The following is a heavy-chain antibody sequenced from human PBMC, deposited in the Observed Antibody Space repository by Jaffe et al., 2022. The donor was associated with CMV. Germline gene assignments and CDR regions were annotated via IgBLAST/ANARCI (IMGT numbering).Heavy chain of an antibody. CDR2: IYYSGST. Sequence: QVQLQESGPGLVKPSETLSLTCTVSGGSISSYYWSWIRQPPGKGLEWIGYIYYSGSTNYNPSLKSRVTISVDTSKNQFSLKLSSVTAADTAVYYCARGPNYVWGSPIAFDIWGQGTMVTVSS. CDR3: ARGPNYVWGSPIAFDI. V-gene: IGHV4-59*01. J-gene: IGHJ3*02. CDR1: GGSISSYY. D-gene: IGHD3-16*01.